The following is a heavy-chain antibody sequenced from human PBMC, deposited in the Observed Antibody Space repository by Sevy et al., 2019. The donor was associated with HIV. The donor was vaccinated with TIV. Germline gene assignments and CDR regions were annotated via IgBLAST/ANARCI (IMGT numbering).Heavy chain of an antibody. V-gene: IGHV3-30*18. CDR3: AKSRDYYDSSGYYLDY. Sequence: GGSLRLSCAASGFTFSSYGMHWVRQAPGKGLEWVAVISNDGSNKYYADSVKGRFTISRDNSKNTLYLQMNSLRAEDTAVYYCAKSRDYYDSSGYYLDYWGQGTLVTVSS. J-gene: IGHJ4*02. D-gene: IGHD3-22*01. CDR2: ISNDGSNK. CDR1: GFTFSSYG.